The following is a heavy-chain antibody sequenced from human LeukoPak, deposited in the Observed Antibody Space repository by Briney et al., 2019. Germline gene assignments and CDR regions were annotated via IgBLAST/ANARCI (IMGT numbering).Heavy chain of an antibody. V-gene: IGHV4-61*02. CDR2: IYTSGTT. Sequence: SETLSLTCTVSGGSISSGSYYWTWIRQPAGKGLEWIGRIYTSGTTNYNPSLKSRVTISVDTSKNQFSLKLSSVTAADTAVYYCARGPILWFGELSSFTGFDYWGQGTLVTVSS. J-gene: IGHJ4*02. CDR3: ARGPILWFGELSSFTGFDY. CDR1: GGSISSGSYY. D-gene: IGHD3-10*01.